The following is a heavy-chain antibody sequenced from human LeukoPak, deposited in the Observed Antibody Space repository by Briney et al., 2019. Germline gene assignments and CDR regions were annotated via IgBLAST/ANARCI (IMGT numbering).Heavy chain of an antibody. Sequence: SSETLSLTCPVSGGSVSSSRYYWGWIRQPPGKGLEWIGSIYYSGSTYYNPSLKSRVTISVDTSKNQFSLKLSSVTAADTAVYYCARHYITIFGVVERFDPWGQGTLVTVSS. CDR3: ARHYITIFGVVERFDP. D-gene: IGHD3-3*01. V-gene: IGHV4-39*01. J-gene: IGHJ5*02. CDR1: GGSVSSSRYY. CDR2: IYYSGST.